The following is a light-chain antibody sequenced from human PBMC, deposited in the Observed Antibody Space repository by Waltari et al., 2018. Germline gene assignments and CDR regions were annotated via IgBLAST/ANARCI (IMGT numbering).Light chain of an antibody. CDR1: SSNNGAGYD. Sequence: QSVLTQPPSVSGAPGQSVTIPCTGSSSNNGAGYDVHCYQQIPGSAPKVHIYRDDNRPSGVPGRFSGSKSGTSASLSVTGLHVEDEADYFCQSFDRDLNAVLFGGGTKLTVL. V-gene: IGLV1-40*01. J-gene: IGLJ2*01. CDR3: QSFDRDLNAVL. CDR2: RDD.